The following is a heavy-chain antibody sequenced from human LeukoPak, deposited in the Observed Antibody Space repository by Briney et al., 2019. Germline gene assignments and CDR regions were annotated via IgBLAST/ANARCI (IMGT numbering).Heavy chain of an antibody. D-gene: IGHD3-9*01. V-gene: IGHV3-74*01. Sequence: GGSLRPSCAASGFSFRTYWMHWVRQAPGKGLVWVAYMTNDGSRISYADSVKGRFIISRDNAKNTLYLQMNSLRAEDTAVYYCAMFTTDLTGDYWGQGTLVTVSS. CDR2: MTNDGSRI. J-gene: IGHJ4*02. CDR1: GFSFRTYW. CDR3: AMFTTDLTGDY.